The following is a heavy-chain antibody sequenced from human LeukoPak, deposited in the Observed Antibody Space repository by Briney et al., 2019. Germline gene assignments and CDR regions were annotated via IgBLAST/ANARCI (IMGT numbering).Heavy chain of an antibody. Sequence: SETLSLTCAVYGGSFSGYYWSWIRQPPGKGLEWIGEINHSGSTNYNPSLKSRVTISVDTSRNQFSLKLSSVTAADTAVYYRARVVPVTYGMDVWGQGTTVTVSS. CDR3: ARVVPVTYGMDV. CDR2: INHSGST. J-gene: IGHJ6*02. D-gene: IGHD2-2*01. V-gene: IGHV4-34*01. CDR1: GGSFSGYY.